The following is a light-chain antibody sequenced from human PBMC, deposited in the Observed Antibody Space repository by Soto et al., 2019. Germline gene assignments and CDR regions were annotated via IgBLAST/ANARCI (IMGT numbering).Light chain of an antibody. CDR1: QSISRW. Sequence: DIQMTQSPSTLSASVGDRVTITCLYRQSISRWLAWYRKKPGKAPKLLIYKASSLESGVPSRFSGSGSGTEFTLTTSSLQLDDFATYYGQQYNSYSRTFGQGIKVEI. CDR3: QQYNSYSRT. CDR2: KAS. J-gene: IGKJ1*01. V-gene: IGKV1-5*03.